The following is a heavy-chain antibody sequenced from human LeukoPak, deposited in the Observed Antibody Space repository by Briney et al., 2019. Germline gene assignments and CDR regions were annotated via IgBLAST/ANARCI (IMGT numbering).Heavy chain of an antibody. CDR1: GYTFSTYA. J-gene: IGHJ4*02. CDR3: ARDHYYGSGTYYNGFGC. Sequence: GASVKVSCKASGYTFSTYAMHWVRQAPGQRLEWMGWINAGSGNTKYSEKFQGRVTITRDTSASTAYMELSSLRSEDTAVYYCARDHYYGSGTYYNGFGCWGQGTLVTVSS. D-gene: IGHD3-10*01. V-gene: IGHV1-3*01. CDR2: INAGSGNT.